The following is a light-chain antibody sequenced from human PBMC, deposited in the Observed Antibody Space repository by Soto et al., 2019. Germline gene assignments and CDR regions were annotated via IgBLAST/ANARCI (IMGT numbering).Light chain of an antibody. Sequence: DIRMTQSPSTLSASVGDRVTITCRASQGIDSCLAWYQQKPGKAPKLLIYGASSLETGVPSRFSASGSGTDFTLTISSLQPGDFATYYCQHYNSYGTFGQGTKVDI. CDR2: GAS. J-gene: IGKJ1*01. CDR1: QGIDSC. CDR3: QHYNSYGT. V-gene: IGKV1-5*01.